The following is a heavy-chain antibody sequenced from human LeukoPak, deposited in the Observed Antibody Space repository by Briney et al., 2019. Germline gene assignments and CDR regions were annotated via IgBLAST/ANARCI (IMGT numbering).Heavy chain of an antibody. V-gene: IGHV3-33*01. J-gene: IGHJ4*02. Sequence: GGSLRLSCAASGFTFSSYGMHWVRQAPGKGLEWVAVIWYDGSNKYYADSVKGRFTISRDNSKNTLYLQMNSLRAEDTAVYYCATTYGAYDQGDYWGQGTLVTVSS. D-gene: IGHD4-17*01. CDR1: GFTFSSYG. CDR2: IWYDGSNK. CDR3: ATTYGAYDQGDY.